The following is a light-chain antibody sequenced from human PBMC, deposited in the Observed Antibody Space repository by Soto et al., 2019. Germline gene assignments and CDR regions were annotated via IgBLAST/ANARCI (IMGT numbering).Light chain of an antibody. Sequence: QSALTQPASMSGSPGQSITISCTGTSSDVGGYNYVSWYQQHPGKAPKLMIYEVSHRPSGVSDRFSGSKSVNTASLTISGLQAEDEADYYCSSYTTSTTLVVFGGGTKLTVL. CDR3: SSYTTSTTLVV. CDR2: EVS. CDR1: SSDVGGYNY. J-gene: IGLJ3*02. V-gene: IGLV2-14*01.